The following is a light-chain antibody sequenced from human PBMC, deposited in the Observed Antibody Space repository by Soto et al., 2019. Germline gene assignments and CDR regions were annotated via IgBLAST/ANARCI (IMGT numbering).Light chain of an antibody. Sequence: EIVLTQSPGTLSLSPGERATLSCRASQSVSSNNLAWYQQRPGQAPRLLIYGASTRATGIPDRFSGSGSGATFTLTTTRLEPEDFAVYYCQQYGSSPRTFGQGTKVEIK. CDR3: QQYGSSPRT. CDR1: QSVSSNN. CDR2: GAS. J-gene: IGKJ1*01. V-gene: IGKV3-20*01.